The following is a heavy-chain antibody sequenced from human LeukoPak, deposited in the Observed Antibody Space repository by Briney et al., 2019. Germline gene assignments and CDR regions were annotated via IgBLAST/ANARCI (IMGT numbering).Heavy chain of an antibody. D-gene: IGHD1-7*01. CDR3: AGPRNYGAFDI. CDR1: SGSISSGGYY. J-gene: IGHJ3*02. Sequence: PSQTLSLTCTVSSGSISSGGYYWSWIRQPAGKGLEWIGHIHPSGSTSYNPSLKSRVTISVDTSKNHFSLRLNSVTAAGTAVYYCAGPRNYGAFDIWGQGTMVTVSS. CDR2: IHPSGST. V-gene: IGHV4-61*09.